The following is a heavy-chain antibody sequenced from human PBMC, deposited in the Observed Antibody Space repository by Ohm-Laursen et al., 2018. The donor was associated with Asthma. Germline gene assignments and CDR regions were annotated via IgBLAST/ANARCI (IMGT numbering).Heavy chain of an antibody. V-gene: IGHV3-48*01. D-gene: IGHD3-22*01. Sequence: SLRLSCPASGFTFSSYSMNWVRQAPGKGLEWVSYISSSSSTKYYADSVKGRFTISRDNAKNSLYLQMNSLRAEDTAVYYFASEHYDSSGDYYSHAFDIWGQGTMVTVSS. CDR1: GFTFSSYS. J-gene: IGHJ3*02. CDR2: ISSSSSTK. CDR3: ASEHYDSSGDYYSHAFDI.